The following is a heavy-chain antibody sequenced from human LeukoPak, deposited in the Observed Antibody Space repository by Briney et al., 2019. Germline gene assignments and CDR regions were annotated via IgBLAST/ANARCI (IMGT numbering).Heavy chain of an antibody. V-gene: IGHV3-13*04. CDR3: ARWARTTGAFDI. CDR1: GFTFSSYD. D-gene: IGHD1-1*01. J-gene: IGHJ3*02. CDR2: IGTAGDT. Sequence: GGSLRLSCAASGFTFSSYDMHWVRQATGKGLEWVSAIGTAGDTYYPGSVKGRFTISRENAKNSLYLQMNSLRAGDTAVYYRARWARTTGAFDIWGQGTMVTVSS.